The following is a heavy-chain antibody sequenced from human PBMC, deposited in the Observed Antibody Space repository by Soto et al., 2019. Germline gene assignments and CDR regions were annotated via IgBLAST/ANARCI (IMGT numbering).Heavy chain of an antibody. CDR1: GFTFSSYG. Sequence: PGGSLRLSCAASGFTFSSYGMHWVRQAPGKGLEWVAVISYDGSNKYYADSVKGRFTISRDNSKNTLYLQMNSLRAEDTAVYYCANMGAYDILTGPPIWFDPWGQGTLVTVSS. D-gene: IGHD3-9*01. CDR2: ISYDGSNK. CDR3: ANMGAYDILTGPPIWFDP. J-gene: IGHJ5*02. V-gene: IGHV3-30*18.